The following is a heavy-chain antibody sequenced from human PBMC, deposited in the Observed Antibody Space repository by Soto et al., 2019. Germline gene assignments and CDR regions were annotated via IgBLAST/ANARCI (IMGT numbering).Heavy chain of an antibody. J-gene: IGHJ5*02. CDR1: VASISSGGYY. CDR2: IYYSGST. V-gene: IGHV4-31*03. CDR3: ARESKYDTSGYPPWFAP. D-gene: IGHD3-22*01. Sequence: QVQLQESGPGLVKPSQTLSLTCTVSVASISSGGYYWSWIRQHPGEGLEWIGYIYYSGSTSYNPSLKRRVTISVGTPKNQFSLKLSSVTDADTAVYYCARESKYDTSGYPPWFAPWGQGTLVTVSS.